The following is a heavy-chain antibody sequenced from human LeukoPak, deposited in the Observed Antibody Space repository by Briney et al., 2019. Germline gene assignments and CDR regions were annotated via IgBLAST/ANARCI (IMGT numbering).Heavy chain of an antibody. CDR3: ARHSPVGIFYFDY. CDR1: GGSISSGSYY. J-gene: IGHJ4*02. Sequence: SQTLSLTCTVSGGSISSGSYYWSWIRQPAGKGLEWIGRIYTSGSTNYNPSLKSRVTISVDTSKNQFSLKLSSVTAADTAVYYCARHSPVGIFYFDYWGQGTLVTVSS. V-gene: IGHV4-61*02. CDR2: IYTSGST. D-gene: IGHD1-26*01.